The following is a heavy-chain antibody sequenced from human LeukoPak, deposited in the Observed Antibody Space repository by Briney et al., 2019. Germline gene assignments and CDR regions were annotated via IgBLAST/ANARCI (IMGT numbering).Heavy chain of an antibody. CDR2: ISGSGGST. D-gene: IGHD3-22*01. Sequence: GGSLRLSCAASGFTFSSYAMTWVRQAPGGGLEWVSAISGSGGSTYYADSVKGRFTISRDNSKNTLYLQMNSLRAEDTAVYYCAKDSGYYYDSSGYYYFDYWGQGTLVTVSS. V-gene: IGHV3-23*01. J-gene: IGHJ4*02. CDR1: GFTFSSYA. CDR3: AKDSGYYYDSSGYYYFDY.